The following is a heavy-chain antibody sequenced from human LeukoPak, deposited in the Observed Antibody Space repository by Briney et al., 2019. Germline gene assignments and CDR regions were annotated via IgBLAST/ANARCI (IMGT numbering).Heavy chain of an antibody. CDR3: AKAGISSGTDY. CDR1: GFTVSNYA. CDR2: ISGSGGRT. Sequence: PGGSLRLSCAASGFTVSNYAMNWVRQAPGKGLEWVSAISGSGGRTYYADSVRGRFTISRDNSKNTLYLQMNSLRAEDTAVYYCAKAGISSGTDYWGQGTLVTVSS. J-gene: IGHJ4*02. D-gene: IGHD3-22*01. V-gene: IGHV3-23*01.